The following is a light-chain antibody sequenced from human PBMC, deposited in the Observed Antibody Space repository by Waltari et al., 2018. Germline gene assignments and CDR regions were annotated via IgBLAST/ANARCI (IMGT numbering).Light chain of an antibody. CDR1: QTIRTY. Sequence: DIQMTQSPSSLSASVGDRITISCRASQTIRTYLNWYQQRPGEAPKFLISAASTLRVGAPPSFGGVDSGHNLPPPITILQPENFPTYYFKQSFSTPRTFGGGTRVEIK. V-gene: IGKV1-39*01. CDR3: KQSFSTPRT. CDR2: AAS. J-gene: IGKJ4*01.